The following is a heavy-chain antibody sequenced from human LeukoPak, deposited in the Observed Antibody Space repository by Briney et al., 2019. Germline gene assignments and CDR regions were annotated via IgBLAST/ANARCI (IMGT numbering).Heavy chain of an antibody. CDR3: ARGSSAGDYQPDPTTLPYYYYMDV. Sequence: TSETLSLTCAVYGGSFSGYYWSWIRQPPGKGLEWIAEINHSRSTNYNPSPTSRVTISAHPTKNQFSLQLSSVTAADTAVYYCARGSSAGDYQPDPTTLPYYYYMDVWGKGTTVTVSS. CDR2: INHSRST. D-gene: IGHD4-17*01. J-gene: IGHJ6*03. V-gene: IGHV4-34*01. CDR1: GGSFSGYY.